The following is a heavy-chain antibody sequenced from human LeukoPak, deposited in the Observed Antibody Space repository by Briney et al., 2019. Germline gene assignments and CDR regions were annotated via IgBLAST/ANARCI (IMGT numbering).Heavy chain of an antibody. CDR1: GGSISSSTSY. CDR3: ARQMYYYDSSGYYDY. V-gene: IGHV4-39*01. Sequence: PSETLSLTCTVSGGSISSSTSYWGWIRRPPGKGLEWIGSIYYSGSTYYNPSLKSRVTISVDTSKSQFSLRLSSVTAADTAVYFCARQMYYYDSSGYYDYWGQGALVTVSS. D-gene: IGHD3-22*01. J-gene: IGHJ4*02. CDR2: IYYSGST.